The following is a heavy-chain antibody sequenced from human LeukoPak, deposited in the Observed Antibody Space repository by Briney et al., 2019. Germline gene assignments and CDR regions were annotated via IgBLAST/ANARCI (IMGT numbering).Heavy chain of an antibody. CDR3: ARGLDFWSGYHFDY. J-gene: IGHJ4*02. CDR1: GGSFSGYY. CDR2: INHSGST. Sequence: SETLSLTCAVYGGSFSGYYWSWIRQPPGKGLEWIGEINHSGSTNYNPSLKSRVTISVDTSKNQFSLKLSSVTAADTAVYYCARGLDFWSGYHFDYWGQGTLVTVPS. V-gene: IGHV4-34*01. D-gene: IGHD3-3*01.